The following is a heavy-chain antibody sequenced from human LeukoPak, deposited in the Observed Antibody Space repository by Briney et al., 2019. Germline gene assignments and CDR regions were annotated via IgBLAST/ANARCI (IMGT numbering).Heavy chain of an antibody. Sequence: ASVKVSCKTSGYTFTSYYIHWVRQAPGEGLEWLGIINPSGGSTTYAQKFQGRVPMTTDTSTSTVYMELTSLRSDDTAVYYCARSSAYYNEADIWGQGTMVTVSS. V-gene: IGHV1-46*01. CDR3: ARSSAYYNEADI. CDR1: GYTFTSYY. D-gene: IGHD3-9*01. CDR2: INPSGGST. J-gene: IGHJ3*02.